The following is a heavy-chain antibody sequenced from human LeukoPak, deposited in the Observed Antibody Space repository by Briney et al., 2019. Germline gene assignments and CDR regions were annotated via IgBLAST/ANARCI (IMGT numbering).Heavy chain of an antibody. CDR3: ARVPFCSGTTCYEFDY. Sequence: ETLSLTCAVSGGSISSSNWWSWVRQAPGKGLEWVSVIYSGGNTFYADSAKGRLTISRDNSKNTLYLQMNNLRAEDTAVYYCARVPFCSGTTCYEFDYWGQGTLVTVSS. D-gene: IGHD2-2*01. J-gene: IGHJ4*02. CDR1: GGSISSSNW. CDR2: IYSGGNT. V-gene: IGHV3-53*01.